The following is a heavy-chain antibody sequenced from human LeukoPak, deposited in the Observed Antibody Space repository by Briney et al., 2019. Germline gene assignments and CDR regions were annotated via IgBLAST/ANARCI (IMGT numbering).Heavy chain of an antibody. CDR2: INPSNGST. CDR3: TRELVGDTYTPFDY. V-gene: IGHV1-46*01. D-gene: IGHD1-26*01. CDR1: GYTFTRYY. Sequence: GASVKVSCKASGYTFTRYYIHWMRQAPGQGLEWMGIINPSNGSTSNAQKFQGRVTMTRDMSTSTVYMELRSLRSEDTAVYYCTRELVGDTYTPFDYWGQETLVTVSS. J-gene: IGHJ4*02.